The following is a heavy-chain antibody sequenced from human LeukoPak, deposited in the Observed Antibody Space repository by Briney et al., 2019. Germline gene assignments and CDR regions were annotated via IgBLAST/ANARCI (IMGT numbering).Heavy chain of an antibody. D-gene: IGHD3-22*01. Sequence: GGSLRLSCAASGFTFSDYYMSRIRQAPGKGLEWVSYISSSGSTIYCADSVKGRFTISRDNAKNSLYLQMNSLRAEDTAVYYCARRSGYNDSSGYLLDYWGQGTLVTVSS. J-gene: IGHJ4*02. CDR2: ISSSGSTI. CDR1: GFTFSDYY. CDR3: ARRSGYNDSSGYLLDY. V-gene: IGHV3-11*01.